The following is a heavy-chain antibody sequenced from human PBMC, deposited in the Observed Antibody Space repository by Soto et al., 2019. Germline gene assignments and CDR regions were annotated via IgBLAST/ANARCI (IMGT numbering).Heavy chain of an antibody. CDR1: GFTFITYD. J-gene: IGHJ4*02. CDR2: MNPNNGTA. D-gene: IGHD6-25*01. CDR3: ASRKERSAPYYLDL. V-gene: IGHV1-8*01. Sequence: ASLKVSCNACGFTFITYDCSWVRQAAVQGLEWMGWMNPNNGTAGFAQKSRGRINMTRNTSISTDSLELSRLRSDDSGVYFCASRKERSAPYYLDLRGQGTQVTVSS.